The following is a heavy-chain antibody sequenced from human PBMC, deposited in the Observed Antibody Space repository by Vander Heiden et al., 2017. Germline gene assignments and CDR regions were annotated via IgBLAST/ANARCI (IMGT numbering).Heavy chain of an antibody. CDR2: INHRGST. V-gene: IGHV4-34*01. CDR1: NGSFSRYY. J-gene: IGHJ6*02. CDR3: AGRYSYYGLDV. D-gene: IGHD1-26*01. Sequence: QVQLQQWGAGLLKPSETLSRTCGVSNGSFSRYYWTWIRQPPGKGLEWIGEINHRGSTNDNPSFKRRVTFSVDTSKNQFSLKLSSVTAADTAVYYCAGRYSYYGLDVWGQGTTVTVSS.